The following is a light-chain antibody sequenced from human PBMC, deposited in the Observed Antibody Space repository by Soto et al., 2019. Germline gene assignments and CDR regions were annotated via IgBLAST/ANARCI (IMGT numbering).Light chain of an antibody. CDR1: QSVSISY. J-gene: IGKJ4*01. CDR2: GAS. V-gene: IGKV3-20*01. CDR3: QQYGSSPT. Sequence: ESVLTQSPGTLSLSPGERASLSCRASQSVSISYLAWYQQKPGQAPRLLIYGASSRATGIPDRFSGSGSGTDFTLTISRLEPEDFAVYYCQQYGSSPTFGGGTKVDI.